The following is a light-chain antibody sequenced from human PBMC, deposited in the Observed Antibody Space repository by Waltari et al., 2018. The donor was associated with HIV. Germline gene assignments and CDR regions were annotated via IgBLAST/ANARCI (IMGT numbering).Light chain of an antibody. CDR3: QSADNSGSYQV. CDR1: ALPKQY. V-gene: IGLV3-25*03. J-gene: IGLJ3*02. Sequence: SYELTQPPSVSVSPGQTAKITCSGDALPKQYASWYAQKPRKAPVVMIYKDTERPAGIPERFSASTSGTTVTLTISGVQAEDEADYYCQSADNSGSYQVFGGGTKLTVL. CDR2: KDT.